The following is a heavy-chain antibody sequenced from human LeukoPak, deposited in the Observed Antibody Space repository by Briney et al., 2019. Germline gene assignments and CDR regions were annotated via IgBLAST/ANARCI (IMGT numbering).Heavy chain of an antibody. J-gene: IGHJ4*02. V-gene: IGHV4-30-2*01. CDR3: ARDSSSDYGYYFDY. D-gene: IGHD4-17*01. Sequence: PSETLSLTCAVSGGSISSGGYSWSWIRQPPGKGLEWIGYIYLSGSTYYNPSLKSRVTISVDRSKNQFSLKLSSVTAADTAVYYCARDSSSDYGYYFDYWGQGTLVTVSS. CDR2: IYLSGST. CDR1: GGSISSGGYS.